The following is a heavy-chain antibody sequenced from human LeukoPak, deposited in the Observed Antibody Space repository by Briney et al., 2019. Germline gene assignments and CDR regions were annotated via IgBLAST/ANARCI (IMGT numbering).Heavy chain of an antibody. J-gene: IGHJ4*02. Sequence: ASVKVSCKASGYTFTTYNVHWVRQAPGQRLEWMGWINAANGNTKSSQKFQGRVTITRDTSATTAYMELSSLRSEDTAVYYCARDLPHYYDSSGYYGPGDYWGQGTLVTVSS. CDR2: INAANGNT. D-gene: IGHD3-22*01. CDR1: GYTFTTYN. CDR3: ARDLPHYYDSSGYYGPGDY. V-gene: IGHV1-3*01.